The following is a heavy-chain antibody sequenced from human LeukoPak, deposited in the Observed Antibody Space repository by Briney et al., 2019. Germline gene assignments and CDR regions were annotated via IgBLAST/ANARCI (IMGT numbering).Heavy chain of an antibody. CDR1: GYTFTSYG. D-gene: IGHD2-2*01. J-gene: IGHJ5*02. CDR2: ISAYNGNT. V-gene: IGHV1-18*04. Sequence: GASVKVSCKASGYTFTSYGISWVRQAPGQGLEWMGWISAYNGNTNDAQKLQGRVTMTTDTSTSTAYMELRSLRSDDTAVYYCAREALGYCSSTSCYVWFDPWGQGTLVTVSS. CDR3: AREALGYCSSTSCYVWFDP.